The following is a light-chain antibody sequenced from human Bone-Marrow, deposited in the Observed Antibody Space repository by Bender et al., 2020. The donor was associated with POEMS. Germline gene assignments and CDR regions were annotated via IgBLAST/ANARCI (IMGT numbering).Light chain of an antibody. CDR2: RND. V-gene: IGLV1-47*01. CDR3: EAWDDSLNGRVV. Sequence: SVLTQPPSASGTPGQRVTISCSGSNSNIGRNDVYWSQQVPGTAPKLLIYRNDQRPSGVPDRFSASKSGTSASLAISGLRSEDEADYYCEAWDDSLNGRVVFGGGTKLTVL. J-gene: IGLJ2*01. CDR1: NSNIGRND.